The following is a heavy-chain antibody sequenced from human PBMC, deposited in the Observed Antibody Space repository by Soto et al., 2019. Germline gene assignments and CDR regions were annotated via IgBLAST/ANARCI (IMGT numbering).Heavy chain of an antibody. Sequence: SETLSLTCAVYGGSFSGYYWSWIRQPPGKGLEWIGEINHSGSTNYNPSLKSRVTISVDTSKNQFSLKLSSVTAADTAVYYCARGFPRSSGYCSSTSCYVPRYFDYWGQGTLVTVSS. CDR1: GGSFSGYY. V-gene: IGHV4-34*01. CDR3: ARGFPRSSGYCSSTSCYVPRYFDY. CDR2: INHSGST. D-gene: IGHD2-2*01. J-gene: IGHJ4*02.